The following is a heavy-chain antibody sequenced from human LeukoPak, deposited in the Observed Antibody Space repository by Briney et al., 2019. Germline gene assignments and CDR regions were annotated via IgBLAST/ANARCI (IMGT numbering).Heavy chain of an antibody. J-gene: IGHJ4*02. V-gene: IGHV3-9*01. CDR1: GFTFDDYA. Sequence: GGSLRLSCAASGFTFDDYAMHWVRHAPGKGLEWVSGISWNSGSIGYADSVKGRFTISRDNAKNSLYLQMNSLRAEDTALYYCAKDSHDILTGSPFDYWGQGTLVTVSS. D-gene: IGHD3-9*01. CDR3: AKDSHDILTGSPFDY. CDR2: ISWNSGSI.